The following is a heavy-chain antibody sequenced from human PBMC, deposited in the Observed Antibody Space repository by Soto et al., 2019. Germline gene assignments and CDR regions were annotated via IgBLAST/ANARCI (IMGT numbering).Heavy chain of an antibody. CDR2: INHSGST. CDR3: ARKRMITFGGVIVIPPRGYFDL. Sequence: SETLSLTCAVYGGSFSGYYWSWIRQPPGKGLEWIGEINHSGSTNYNPSLKSRVTISVDTSKNQFSLKLSSVTAADTAVYYCARKRMITFGGVIVIPPRGYFDLWGRGTLVTVSS. D-gene: IGHD3-16*02. J-gene: IGHJ2*01. CDR1: GGSFSGYY. V-gene: IGHV4-34*01.